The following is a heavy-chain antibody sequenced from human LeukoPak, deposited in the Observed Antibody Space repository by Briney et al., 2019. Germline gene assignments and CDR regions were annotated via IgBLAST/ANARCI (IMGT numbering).Heavy chain of an antibody. J-gene: IGHJ6*03. Sequence: PGGSLRLSCAASGFTFSGSAMHWVRQASGQGLEWVVRIRSKANSYATEYGASVKGRFTISRDDSKNTAYLQMNSLTTEDTAVYYCTRPPQEAYSGSSYYYYYMDVWGKGTTVTVSS. V-gene: IGHV3-73*01. CDR1: GFTFSGSA. D-gene: IGHD1-26*01. CDR3: TRPPQEAYSGSSYYYYYMDV. CDR2: IRSKANSYAT.